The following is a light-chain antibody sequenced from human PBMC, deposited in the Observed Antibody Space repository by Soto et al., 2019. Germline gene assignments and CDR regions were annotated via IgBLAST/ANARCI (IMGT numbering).Light chain of an antibody. Sequence: DIQMTQSPSSLSASVGDRVTITCRASQSISTFLNWYQQKPGKAPKLLIYGASNLESGVPSTLSGSGSGTDFTLTISSLQPEDFATYYCQQCFSTPLLTFGGGTKVDIK. V-gene: IGKV1-39*01. CDR1: QSISTF. CDR2: GAS. CDR3: QQCFSTPLLT. J-gene: IGKJ4*01.